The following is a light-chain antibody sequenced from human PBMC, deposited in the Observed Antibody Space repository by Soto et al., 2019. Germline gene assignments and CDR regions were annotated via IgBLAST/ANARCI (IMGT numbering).Light chain of an antibody. CDR2: GAS. CDR1: QVIGTE. CDR3: LQDFSYPRT. V-gene: IGKV1-6*02. J-gene: IGKJ1*01. Sequence: AIQMTQSPSSLSASVGDRVTITCRASQVIGTELGWYQLKPGKAPKLLVYGASTLQSGVLPRFSGSGSGTDFTLTISSLQPDDFATYYCLQDFSYPRTFGQGTKVEIK.